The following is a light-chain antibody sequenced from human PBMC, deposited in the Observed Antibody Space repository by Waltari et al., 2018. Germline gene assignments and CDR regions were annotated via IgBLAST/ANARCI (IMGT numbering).Light chain of an antibody. CDR1: QSVDTY. V-gene: IGKV3-11*01. CDR2: DAS. Sequence: EIVLTQSPATLSLSPGDRATLSCRASQSVDTYLAWYQHKPGQVPRLLIYDASNRATGIPARFSGSGSGADFTLIISSLEPEDFAVYYCHQHSNWPLTFGGGTKVEIK. CDR3: HQHSNWPLT. J-gene: IGKJ4*01.